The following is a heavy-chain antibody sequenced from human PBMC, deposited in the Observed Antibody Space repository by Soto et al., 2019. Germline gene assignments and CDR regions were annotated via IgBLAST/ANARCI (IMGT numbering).Heavy chain of an antibody. V-gene: IGHV3-74*01. CDR1: GFTFSYYW. CDR3: ARGDRGAFDL. J-gene: IGHJ3*01. CDR2: IHSDWSST. Sequence: EVQLLESGGGLVQPGESLRLSCAASGFTFSYYWMHWVRQAPGMGLVWVSRIHSDWSSTTYADSVKGRFTISRDNARNTLYLQMNSLRAEDTAVYYCARGDRGAFDLWGQGTVLTVSS. D-gene: IGHD1-26*01.